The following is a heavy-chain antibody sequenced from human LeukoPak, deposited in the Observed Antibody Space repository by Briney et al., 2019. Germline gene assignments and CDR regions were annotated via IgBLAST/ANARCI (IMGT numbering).Heavy chain of an antibody. CDR3: ARTYSGSYLAPDY. J-gene: IGHJ4*02. Sequence: GGSLRLSCAASGFTFSSYSMNWVRQAPGKGLEWVSSISSSSSYIYYADSVKGRFTITRDNAKNSLYLQMNSLRAEDTAVYYCARTYSGSYLAPDYWGQGTLVTVSS. D-gene: IGHD1-26*01. V-gene: IGHV3-21*01. CDR2: ISSSSSYI. CDR1: GFTFSSYS.